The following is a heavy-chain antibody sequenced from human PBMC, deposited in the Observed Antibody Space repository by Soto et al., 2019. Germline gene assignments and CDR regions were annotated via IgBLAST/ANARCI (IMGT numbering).Heavy chain of an antibody. CDR1: GFTFSTYA. CDR3: AKHCEKYTTSCLDN. D-gene: IGHD6-13*01. CDR2: LFGSGGGI. Sequence: GGSLRLSCAASGFTFSTYAMSWVRQAPGKGLEWVSGLFGSGGGIYYADSVKGRFTISRDNSNNALYLQMNSLRVEDTAVYHCAKHCEKYTTSCLDNWGQGAPVTVSS. V-gene: IGHV3-23*01. J-gene: IGHJ4*02.